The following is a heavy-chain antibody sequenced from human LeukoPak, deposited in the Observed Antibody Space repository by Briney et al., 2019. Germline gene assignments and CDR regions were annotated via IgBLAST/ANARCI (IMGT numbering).Heavy chain of an antibody. CDR2: IYYSGST. J-gene: IGHJ3*02. Sequence: WETLSLTCTVSDGSISTYYWSWIRQPPGKGLEWIAYIYYSGSTNYNPSLKSRVTISVDTSKNQFSLKLSSVTAADTAFYYCARGRSPYDSGAAFDIWGQGTMVTVSS. CDR1: DGSISTYY. V-gene: IGHV4-59*01. CDR3: ARGRSPYDSGAAFDI. D-gene: IGHD3-22*01.